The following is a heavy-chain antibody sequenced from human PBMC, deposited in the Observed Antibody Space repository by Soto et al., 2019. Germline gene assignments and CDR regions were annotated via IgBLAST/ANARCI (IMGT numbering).Heavy chain of an antibody. CDR3: ARGPLE. J-gene: IGHJ4*02. CDR2: IDPDSGDT. CDR1: GYTFTGYY. V-gene: IGHV1-2*02. Sequence: QVRLEQSGAEVKKPGASVTVSCKASGYTFTGYYLHWVRQAPGQGLEWMGRIDPDSGDTDHSQKYPGRVTLTRDTAIDTAYMEVTRLTLDHTAIYYCARGPLEWGQGTLVTVSS.